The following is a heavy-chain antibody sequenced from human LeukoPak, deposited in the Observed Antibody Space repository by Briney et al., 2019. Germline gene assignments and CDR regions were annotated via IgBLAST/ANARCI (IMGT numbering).Heavy chain of an antibody. D-gene: IGHD5-24*01. CDR1: GYTFTSYW. V-gene: IGHV5-51*01. Sequence: GESLKISCKGSGYTFTSYWIGWVRQMPGKGLEWMGIIYPGDSDTSYSTSFQGQVTISADTSISTAYLQWRSLKASDTAMYYCARQRDGYSDYWGQGTLVTVSS. CDR3: ARQRDGYSDY. J-gene: IGHJ4*02. CDR2: IYPGDSDT.